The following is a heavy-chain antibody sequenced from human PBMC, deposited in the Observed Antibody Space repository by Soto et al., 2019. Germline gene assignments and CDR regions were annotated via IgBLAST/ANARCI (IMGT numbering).Heavy chain of an antibody. Sequence: SVKVSCKASGGTFSSYAISWGRQAPGQGLDWMGGIIPIFGTANYAQKFQGRVTITADKSTSTAYMELSSLRSEDTAVYYCARSYYGSGSYYNRYYYYGMDVWGQGTTVTVSS. CDR1: GGTFSSYA. CDR3: ARSYYGSGSYYNRYYYYGMDV. J-gene: IGHJ6*02. CDR2: IIPIFGTA. V-gene: IGHV1-69*06. D-gene: IGHD3-10*01.